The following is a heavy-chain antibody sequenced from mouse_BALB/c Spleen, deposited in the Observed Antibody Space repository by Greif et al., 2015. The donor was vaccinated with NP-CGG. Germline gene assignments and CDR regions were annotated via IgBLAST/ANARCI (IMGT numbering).Heavy chain of an antibody. CDR1: GFTFSDYY. Sequence: EVKLMESGGGFVKPGGSLKLSCAASGFTFSDYYMYWVRQTPEKRLEWVATISDGGSYTYYPDSVKGRFTISRDNAKNNLYLQMSSLKSEDTAMYYCARDSFITTVVDYYAMDYWGQGTSVTVSS. CDR2: ISDGGSYT. D-gene: IGHD1-1*01. J-gene: IGHJ4*01. V-gene: IGHV5-4*02. CDR3: ARDSFITTVVDYYAMDY.